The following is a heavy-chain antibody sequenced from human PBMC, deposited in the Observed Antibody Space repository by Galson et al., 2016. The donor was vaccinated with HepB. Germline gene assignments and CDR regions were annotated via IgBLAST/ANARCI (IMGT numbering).Heavy chain of an antibody. CDR1: GFTFSSYA. V-gene: IGHV3-23*01. CDR2: IDTSDSTT. CDR3: VKDAMIYAPLKLFEY. Sequence: SLRLSCAASGFTFSSYAMTWVRQAPGKGLEWVSSIDTSDSTTSYADSEGRFTISRDNSKNTLSLQMSNLRPEDTAVYYCVKDAMIYAPLKLFEYWGQGALVTVSS. D-gene: IGHD2-2*01. J-gene: IGHJ4*02.